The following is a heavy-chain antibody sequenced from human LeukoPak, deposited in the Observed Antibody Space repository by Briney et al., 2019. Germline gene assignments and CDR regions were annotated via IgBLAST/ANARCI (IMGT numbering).Heavy chain of an antibody. J-gene: IGHJ4*02. CDR3: ARQGGYDILTGYPPYFDY. Sequence: PSETLSLTCTVSGGSISSSTYYWGSIRQPPGKGLGWIGSIYYSGSTYYNPSLKSRVTISLDTSENQFSLKLSSVTAADTAVYYCARQGGYDILTGYPPYFDYWAREPWSPSPQ. V-gene: IGHV4-39*01. D-gene: IGHD3-9*01. CDR1: GGSISSSTYY. CDR2: IYYSGST.